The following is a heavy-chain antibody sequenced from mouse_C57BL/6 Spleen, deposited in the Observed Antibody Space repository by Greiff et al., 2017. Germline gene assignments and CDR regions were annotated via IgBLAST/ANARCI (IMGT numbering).Heavy chain of an antibody. D-gene: IGHD2-2*01. CDR1: GFSLTSYG. V-gene: IGHV2-2*01. Sequence: QVHVKQSGPGLVQPSQSLSITCTVSGFSLTSYGVHWVRQSPGKGLEWLGVIWSGGSTDYNAAFISRLSISKDNSKSQVFFKMNSLQADDTAIYYCARNTGYDGNYFDYWGQGTTLTVSS. CDR2: IWSGGST. J-gene: IGHJ2*01. CDR3: ARNTGYDGNYFDY.